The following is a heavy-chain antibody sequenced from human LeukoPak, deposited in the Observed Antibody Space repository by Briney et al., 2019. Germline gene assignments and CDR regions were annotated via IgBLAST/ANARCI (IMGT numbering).Heavy chain of an antibody. CDR1: IGPLRRYY. J-gene: IGHJ4*02. CDR3: GRRQLGPSRRFDY. V-gene: IGHV4-34*01. CDR2: LNHSGNN. D-gene: IGHD5-18*01. Sequence: SDTLSLTCAVYIGPLRRYYWSWIRQPPGKGLEWIGELNHSGNNNYNPSLKSRVNISVDTSKHQFSLKLSSVNAAHTAVDYRGRRQLGPSRRFDYWGQGTLVTVSS.